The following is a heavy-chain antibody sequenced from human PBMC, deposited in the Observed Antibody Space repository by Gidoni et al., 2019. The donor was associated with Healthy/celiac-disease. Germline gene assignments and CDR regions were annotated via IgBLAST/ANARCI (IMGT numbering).Heavy chain of an antibody. V-gene: IGHV3-13*01. D-gene: IGHD3-3*01. CDR3: ARGVFWSGYYDPYYFDY. CDR1: GFTFSSYD. Sequence: EVQLVESGGGLVQPGGSLRLSCAASGFTFSSYDMHWVRQATGKGLEWVSAIGTAGDTYYPGSVKGRFTISRENAKNSLYLQMNSLRAGDTAVYYCARGVFWSGYYDPYYFDYWGQGTLVTVSS. CDR2: IGTAGDT. J-gene: IGHJ4*02.